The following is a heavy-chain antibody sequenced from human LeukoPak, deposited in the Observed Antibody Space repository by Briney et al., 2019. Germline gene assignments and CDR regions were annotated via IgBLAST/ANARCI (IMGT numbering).Heavy chain of an antibody. CDR3: ARHRDYYDT. Sequence: PSGTLSLTCAVSGGSISSDNWWSWVRQPPGKGLEWIGEIYHSGSTNYNPSLKSRVTISVDKSNSQFSLKLTSVTAADTAVYFCARHRDYYDTWGHGTLVTVSS. V-gene: IGHV4-4*02. J-gene: IGHJ4*01. D-gene: IGHD3-22*01. CDR1: GGSISSDNW. CDR2: IYHSGST.